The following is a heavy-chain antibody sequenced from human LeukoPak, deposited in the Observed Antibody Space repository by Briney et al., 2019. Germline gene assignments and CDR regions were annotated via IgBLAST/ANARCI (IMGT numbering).Heavy chain of an antibody. CDR1: GFTFSSYA. J-gene: IGHJ4*02. CDR3: AKDLLALDDYGAC. Sequence: PGGSLRLSCAASGFTFSSYAMTWVRQAPGKGLEWVSGISGSGGNTYYTDSVRGRLSISRDNSKNTLYLQMNSLRVEDTAVYYCAKDLLALDDYGACWGQGTLVTVSS. CDR2: ISGSGGNT. V-gene: IGHV3-23*01. D-gene: IGHD4/OR15-4a*01.